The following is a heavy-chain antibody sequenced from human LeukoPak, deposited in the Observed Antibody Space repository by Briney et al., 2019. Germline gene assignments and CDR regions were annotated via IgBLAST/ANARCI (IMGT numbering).Heavy chain of an antibody. CDR3: ARTSTTLT. Sequence: SETLSLTCDVFGYSITSGYYWGWIRQPPGKGLGWIGSISQYGTTSYDPSLKSRVIMSVDTSKNQFSLKLTSVTAADTAVYYCARTSTTLTWGQGILVTVSS. J-gene: IGHJ4*02. CDR2: ISQYGTT. CDR1: GYSITSGYY. V-gene: IGHV4-38-2*01. D-gene: IGHD4-11*01.